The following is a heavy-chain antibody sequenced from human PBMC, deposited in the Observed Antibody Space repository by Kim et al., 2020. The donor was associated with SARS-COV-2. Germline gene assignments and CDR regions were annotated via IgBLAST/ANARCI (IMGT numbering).Heavy chain of an antibody. V-gene: IGHV3-21*01. J-gene: IGHJ3*02. CDR3: ASEYVWFGEKAFDI. D-gene: IGHD3-10*01. Sequence: PDSVKGRFTIPSDNAKNSLYLQMNSQRAEGTAVYYCASEYVWFGEKAFDIWGQGTMVTVAS.